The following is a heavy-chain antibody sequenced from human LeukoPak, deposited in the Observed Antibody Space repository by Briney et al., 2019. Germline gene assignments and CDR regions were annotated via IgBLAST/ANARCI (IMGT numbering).Heavy chain of an antibody. V-gene: IGHV3-48*03. CDR2: ISSSGTTK. Sequence: PGGSLRLPCAASGFTFSSYEMNWVRQAPGKGLEWVSYISSSGTTKYYADSVKGRFTISRDNFKNSLYLQMNSLRAEDTAVYYCARDRGLNSYGLDYWGQGTLVTVSS. J-gene: IGHJ4*02. D-gene: IGHD5-18*01. CDR1: GFTFSSYE. CDR3: ARDRGLNSYGLDY.